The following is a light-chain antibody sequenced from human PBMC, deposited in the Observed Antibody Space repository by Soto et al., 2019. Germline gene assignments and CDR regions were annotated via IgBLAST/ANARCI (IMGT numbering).Light chain of an antibody. CDR3: QQYESSPRT. CDR1: QRVSSH. V-gene: IGKV3-15*01. J-gene: IGKJ1*01. Sequence: ETVMTQSPVSLSVSPGDTATLSCRASQRVSSHLSWYQQKPGQAPRLLIYAASTRATVIPVRFSGSGSETEFTLTISSLQSEDFAVYYCQQYESSPRTFGQGTKVDIK. CDR2: AAS.